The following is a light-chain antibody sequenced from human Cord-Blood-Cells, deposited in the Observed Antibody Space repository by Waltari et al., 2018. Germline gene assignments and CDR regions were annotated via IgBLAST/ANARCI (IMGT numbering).Light chain of an antibody. CDR2: DVS. CDR1: SSDVGGYNY. J-gene: IGLJ2*01. CDR3: SSYTSSSTRV. Sequence: QSALTQPASVSGSPGQSITISCTGTSSDVGGYNYVSWYQQHPGKAPKLMIYDVSNRPCGGSNRFSGSKSGDPASLTISGLQAEDGADYYCSSYTSSSTRVLGGGTKLTVL. V-gene: IGLV2-14*01.